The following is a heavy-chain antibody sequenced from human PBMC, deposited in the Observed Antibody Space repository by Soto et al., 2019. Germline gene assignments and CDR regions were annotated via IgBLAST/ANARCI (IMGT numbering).Heavy chain of an antibody. D-gene: IGHD2-15*01. CDR3: ARDCSGGSCYSEYNWFDP. V-gene: IGHV1-69*01. Sequence: QVQLVQSGAEVKKPGSSVKVSCKASGGTFSSYAISWVRQAPGQGLEWMGGIIPIFGTANYAKKFQGRVTITADESTSTAYMELSSLRSEDTAVYYCARDCSGGSCYSEYNWFDPWGQGTLVTVSS. CDR1: GGTFSSYA. J-gene: IGHJ5*02. CDR2: IIPIFGTA.